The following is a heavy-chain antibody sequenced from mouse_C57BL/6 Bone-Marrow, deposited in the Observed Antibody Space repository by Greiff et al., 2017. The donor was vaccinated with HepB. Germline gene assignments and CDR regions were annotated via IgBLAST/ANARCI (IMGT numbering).Heavy chain of an antibody. CDR2: ISSGGSYT. D-gene: IGHD4-1*01. CDR3: ARHANWDVPFAY. J-gene: IGHJ3*01. CDR1: GFTFSSYG. V-gene: IGHV5-6*01. Sequence: EVKLMESGGDLVKPGGSLKLSCAASGFTFSSYGMSWVRQTPDKRLEWVATISSGGSYTYYPDSVKGRFTISRDNAKNTLYLQMSSLKSEDTAMYYCARHANWDVPFAYWGQGTLVTVSA.